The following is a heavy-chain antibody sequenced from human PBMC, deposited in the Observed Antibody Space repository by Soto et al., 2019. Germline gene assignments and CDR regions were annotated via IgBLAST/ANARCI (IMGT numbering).Heavy chain of an antibody. V-gene: IGHV3-30-3*01. J-gene: IGHJ6*02. CDR2: ISYDGSNK. Sequence: GGSLRLSCAASGFTFSSYAMHWVRQTPGKGLEWVAVISYDGSNKYYADSVKGRFTISRDNSKNTLYLQMNSLRAEDTAVYYYARTRNHYDILTGYPNYYYYYGMDVWGQGTTVTVSS. D-gene: IGHD3-9*01. CDR3: ARTRNHYDILTGYPNYYYYYGMDV. CDR1: GFTFSSYA.